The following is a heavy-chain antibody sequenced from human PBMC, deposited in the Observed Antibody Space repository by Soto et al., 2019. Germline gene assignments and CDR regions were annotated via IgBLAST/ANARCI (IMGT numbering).Heavy chain of an antibody. Sequence: PSETLSLTCTFSGDSIGNFCWSWIRQPAGEGLESIGRLSTSGRTNYSPSLQSRVTMSLDTSKKRFSLRLTSVSAADTAVYFCARGMGRYFDLWGRGTMVTVSS. V-gene: IGHV4-4*07. CDR3: ARGMGRYFDL. D-gene: IGHD2-8*01. J-gene: IGHJ2*01. CDR1: GDSIGNFC. CDR2: LSTSGRT.